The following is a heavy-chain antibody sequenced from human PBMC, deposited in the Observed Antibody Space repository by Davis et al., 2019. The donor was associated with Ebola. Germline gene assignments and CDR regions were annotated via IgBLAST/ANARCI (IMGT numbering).Heavy chain of an antibody. V-gene: IGHV1-69*13. Sequence: SVKVSCKASGGTFSSYAISWVRQAPGQGLEWMGGIIPIFGTANYAQKFQGRVTITADESTSTAYMELSSLRSEDTAVYYCVVVVVAATPDYFDYWGQGTLVTVSS. J-gene: IGHJ4*02. CDR3: VVVVVAATPDYFDY. D-gene: IGHD2-15*01. CDR1: GGTFSSYA. CDR2: IIPIFGTA.